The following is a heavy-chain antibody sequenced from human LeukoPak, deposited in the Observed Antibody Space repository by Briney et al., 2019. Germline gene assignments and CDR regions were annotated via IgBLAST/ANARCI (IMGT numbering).Heavy chain of an antibody. CDR1: GYTFTSYG. J-gene: IGHJ4*02. Sequence: ALVKASCKASGYTFTSYGISCVRQSPGHGRKGMGWISAYNGNTNYAQKLPGRVTMTTDTSTSTAYMEVRSLRSDDTAVYCCARHLVESEIDYWGQGTLVTVSS. CDR3: ARHLVESEIDY. CDR2: ISAYNGNT. V-gene: IGHV1-18*01.